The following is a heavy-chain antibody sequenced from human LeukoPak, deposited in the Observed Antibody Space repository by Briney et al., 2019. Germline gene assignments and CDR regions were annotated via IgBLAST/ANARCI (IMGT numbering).Heavy chain of an antibody. V-gene: IGHV4-34*01. D-gene: IGHD6-6*01. J-gene: IGHJ4*02. CDR1: GGSFSGYN. Sequence: PSETLSLTCAVYGGSFSGYNWGWIRQPPGKGLEWIGEINHSGGTNYNPSLKSRVTISLDTSKNQFSLKLSSVTAADTAFYYCARGVPGYWGQGTLVTVPS. CDR2: INHSGGT. CDR3: ARGVPGY.